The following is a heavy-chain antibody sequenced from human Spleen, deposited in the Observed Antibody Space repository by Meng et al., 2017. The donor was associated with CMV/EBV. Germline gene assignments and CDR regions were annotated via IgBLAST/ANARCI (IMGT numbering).Heavy chain of an antibody. D-gene: IGHD5-18*01. CDR2: ISSSSTYI. Sequence: GGSLRLSCAASGFTFSTYSMNWVRQAPGKGLEWVSSISSSSTYIYYADSLKGRFTISRDNAKNSLYLQMNSLRAEDTAVYYCARDPGDTIDYYYGMDVWGQGTTVTVSS. V-gene: IGHV3-21*01. J-gene: IGHJ6*02. CDR3: ARDPGDTIDYYYGMDV. CDR1: GFTFSTYS.